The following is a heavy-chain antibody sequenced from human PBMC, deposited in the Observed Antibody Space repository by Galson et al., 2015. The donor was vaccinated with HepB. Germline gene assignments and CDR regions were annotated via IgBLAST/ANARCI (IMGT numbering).Heavy chain of an antibody. CDR2: INAASGNT. CDR1: GFPFTSYS. D-gene: IGHD3-22*01. Sequence: SVKVSCKASGFPFTSYSVHWVRQAPGQRLEWMGWINAASGNTKYSQKSQGRVTITRDTSASTAYMELRSLRSEDTAVYYCARAYCYDSSGPYYDAFDIWGQGTMVTVS. V-gene: IGHV1-3*01. J-gene: IGHJ3*02. CDR3: ARAYCYDSSGPYYDAFDI.